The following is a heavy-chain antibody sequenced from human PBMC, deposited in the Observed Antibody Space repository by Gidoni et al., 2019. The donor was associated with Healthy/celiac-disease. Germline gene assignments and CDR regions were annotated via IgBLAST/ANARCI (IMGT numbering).Heavy chain of an antibody. J-gene: IGHJ4*02. V-gene: IGHV3-11*05. CDR2: ISSSSSYT. CDR1: GFTFRDYY. Sequence: QVQLVESGGGLVKPGGSLRLPCAASGFTFRDYYMSWIRQAPGKGLEWVSYISSSSSYTNYADSVKGRFTISRDNAKNSLYLQMNSLRAEDTAVYYCARDGSLNWNYFDYWGQGTLVTVSS. D-gene: IGHD1-20*01. CDR3: ARDGSLNWNYFDY.